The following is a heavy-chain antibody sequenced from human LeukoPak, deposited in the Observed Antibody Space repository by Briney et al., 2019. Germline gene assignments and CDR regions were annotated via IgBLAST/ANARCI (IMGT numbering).Heavy chain of an antibody. CDR1: GFTFSSYW. J-gene: IGHJ4*02. CDR3: ASGELVGSGYFDY. V-gene: IGHV3-7*01. Sequence: GGSLRLSCAASGFTFSSYWMSWVRQAPAKGLEWVANIKQDGSEKYYVDSVKGRFTISRDNTKNSLYLQMNSLRAEDTAVYYCASGELVGSGYFDYWGQGTLVTVSS. D-gene: IGHD1-26*01. CDR2: IKQDGSEK.